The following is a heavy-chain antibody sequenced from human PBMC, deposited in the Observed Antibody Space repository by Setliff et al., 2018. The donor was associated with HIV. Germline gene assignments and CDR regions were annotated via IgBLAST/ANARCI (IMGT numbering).Heavy chain of an antibody. V-gene: IGHV1-2*07. CDR1: GYSFTGHS. D-gene: IGHD5-18*01. J-gene: IGHJ6*02. CDR2: INTRKGDA. Sequence: ASVKVSCKASGYSFTGHSVHWLRQAPGLGPEWLAVINTRKGDAIVARNFQGRVTLARDTSISTAYLELSRLRSDDTAVYYCARRIAMAQSYYYYGMDVWGQGTTVTVSS. CDR3: ARRIAMAQSYYYYGMDV.